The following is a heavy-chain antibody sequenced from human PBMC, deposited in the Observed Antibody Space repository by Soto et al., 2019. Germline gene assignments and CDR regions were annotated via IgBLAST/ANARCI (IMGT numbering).Heavy chain of an antibody. CDR3: ARGSSGYISSWYYFDY. V-gene: IGHV3-23*01. Sequence: EESLRLSCAASGFTFTDYALSWVRQAPGKGLEWVATISGIGGSTYLADSVKGRLSISRDNSKNTVSLLMNSLRAEDTAVYFCARGSSGYISSWYYFDYWGRGTLVTVSS. J-gene: IGHJ4*02. D-gene: IGHD6-13*01. CDR2: ISGIGGST. CDR1: GFTFTDYA.